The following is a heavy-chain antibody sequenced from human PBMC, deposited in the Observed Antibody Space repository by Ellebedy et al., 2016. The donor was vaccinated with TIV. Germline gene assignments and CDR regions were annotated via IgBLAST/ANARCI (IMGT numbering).Heavy chain of an antibody. CDR2: ISWNSGSI. J-gene: IGHJ4*02. CDR3: AKDPDTSGWNYGEI. CDR1: GFTFSSYS. V-gene: IGHV3-48*04. Sequence: GGSLRLSCAASGFTFSSYSMNWVRQAPGKGLEWVSGISWNSGSIGYADSVKGRFTISRDNAKNSLYLQMNSLRPEDTAVYYCAKDPDTSGWNYGEIWGQGTLVTVSS. D-gene: IGHD6-19*01.